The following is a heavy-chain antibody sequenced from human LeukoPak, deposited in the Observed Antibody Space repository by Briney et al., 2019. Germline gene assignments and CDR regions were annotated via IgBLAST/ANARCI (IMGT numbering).Heavy chain of an antibody. Sequence: GGSLRLSCAASGFTFSSHWMSWVRQAPGKGLEWVANIKQDGSEKYYVDSVKGRFTISRDNAKNSLYLQMNSLRAEDTAVYYCARVGDPLLWFGELLFYFDYWGQGTLVTVYS. J-gene: IGHJ4*02. V-gene: IGHV3-7*03. CDR1: GFTFSSHW. CDR2: IKQDGSEK. CDR3: ARVGDPLLWFGELLFYFDY. D-gene: IGHD3-10*01.